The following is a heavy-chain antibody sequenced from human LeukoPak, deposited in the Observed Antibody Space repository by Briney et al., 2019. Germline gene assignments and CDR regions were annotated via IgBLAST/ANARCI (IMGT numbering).Heavy chain of an antibody. CDR2: ISGSGGST. Sequence: GGSLRLSSAASGFTFSSYAMSWVRQAPGKGLEWVSAISGSGGSTYYADSVKGRFTISRDNSKNTLYLQMNSLRAEDTAVYYCAKDPAAYDYVRGSYRFGYWGQGTLVTVSS. CDR1: GFTFSSYA. CDR3: AKDPAAYDYVRGSYRFGY. J-gene: IGHJ4*02. D-gene: IGHD3-16*02. V-gene: IGHV3-23*01.